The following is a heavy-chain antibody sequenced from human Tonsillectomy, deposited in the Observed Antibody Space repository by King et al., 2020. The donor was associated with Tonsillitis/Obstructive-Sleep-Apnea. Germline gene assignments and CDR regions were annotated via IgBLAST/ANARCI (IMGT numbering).Heavy chain of an antibody. D-gene: IGHD6-19*01. Sequence: QLQESGPGLVKPSETLSLTCTVSGVSISSYYWSWIRQPPGTGLEWIGYIYYSGSTNYNPSLKSRVTMSVDTSKNRFSLNLSSVTAADTAVYYCARVHPSGWYWWFDPWGQGTLVTVSS. CDR2: IYYSGST. J-gene: IGHJ5*02. CDR3: ARVHPSGWYWWFDP. V-gene: IGHV4-59*01. CDR1: GVSISSYY.